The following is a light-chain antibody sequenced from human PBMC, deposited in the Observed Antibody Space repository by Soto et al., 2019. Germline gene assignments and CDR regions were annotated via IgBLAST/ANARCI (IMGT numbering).Light chain of an antibody. CDR1: SSDVGRYDY. Sequence: QSVLTQPRSVSASPGQSVTISCTGTSSDVGRYDYVSWYQQHPGKAPKLIVYDVTERPSGVPDRFSGSKSGNTASLTISGLQAEDEADYSCCSFAGSYSYVFGTGTKVNGL. J-gene: IGLJ1*01. V-gene: IGLV2-11*01. CDR2: DVT. CDR3: CSFAGSYSYV.